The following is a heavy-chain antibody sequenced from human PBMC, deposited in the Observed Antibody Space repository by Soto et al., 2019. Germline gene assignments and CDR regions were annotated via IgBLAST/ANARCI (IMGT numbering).Heavy chain of an antibody. CDR1: GYSFTSYW. D-gene: IGHD6-13*01. CDR3: ARRQDSSSWYYPDYGMDV. CDR2: IDPSDSYT. Sequence: GESLKISCNGSGYSFTSYWISWVRQMPGKGLEWMGRIDPSDSYTYYSPSFQGHVTISADKSISTAYLQSSSLKASDTAMYYCARRQDSSSWYYPDYGMDVWGQGTMVTVYS. J-gene: IGHJ6*02. V-gene: IGHV5-10-1*01.